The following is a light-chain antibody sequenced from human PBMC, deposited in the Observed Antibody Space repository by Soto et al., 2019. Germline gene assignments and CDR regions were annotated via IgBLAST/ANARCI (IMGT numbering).Light chain of an antibody. Sequence: QSELTQPPSVSGAPGQRVTISCTGSSSNIGAGYDVHWYQQLPGTAPKLLIYGNSNRPSGVPDRFSGSKSGTSASLAITGLQAEDEADYYCQSYDSSLSALYVFGTGTKLTVL. CDR1: SSNIGAGYD. CDR3: QSYDSSLSALYV. J-gene: IGLJ1*01. V-gene: IGLV1-40*01. CDR2: GNS.